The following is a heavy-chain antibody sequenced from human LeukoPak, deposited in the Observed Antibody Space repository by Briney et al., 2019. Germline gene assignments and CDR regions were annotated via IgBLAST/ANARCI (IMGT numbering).Heavy chain of an antibody. J-gene: IGHJ4*02. CDR3: AREIRDNLCCSGGSCCSQFDY. CDR2: IIPILGIA. V-gene: IGHV1-69*04. CDR1: GGTFSSYA. D-gene: IGHD2-15*01. Sequence: SVKVSCKASGGTFSSYAISWVRQAPGQGLEWMGRIIPILGIANYAQKFQGRVTITADKSTSTAYMELSSLRSEDTAVYYCAREIRDNLCCSGGSCCSQFDYWGQGTLVTVSS.